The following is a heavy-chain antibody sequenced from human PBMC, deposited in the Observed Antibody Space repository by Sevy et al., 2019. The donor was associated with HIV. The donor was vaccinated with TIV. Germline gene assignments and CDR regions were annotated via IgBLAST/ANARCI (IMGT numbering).Heavy chain of an antibody. CDR2: ISGSGGST. J-gene: IGHJ4*02. CDR3: AKALSGSGSYWVFDY. Sequence: GGSLRLSCAASGFTFSSYAMSWVRQAPGKGLEWVSAISGSGGSTYYADSVKGRFTISRDNSKNTLYPQMNSLRAEDTAVYYCAKALSGSGSYWVFDYWGQGTLVTVSS. CDR1: GFTFSSYA. V-gene: IGHV3-23*01. D-gene: IGHD3-10*01.